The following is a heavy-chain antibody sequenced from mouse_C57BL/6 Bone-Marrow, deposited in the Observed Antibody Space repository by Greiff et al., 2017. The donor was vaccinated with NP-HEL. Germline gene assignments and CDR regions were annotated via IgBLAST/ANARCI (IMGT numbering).Heavy chain of an antibody. D-gene: IGHD1-1*01. V-gene: IGHV1-5*01. J-gene: IGHJ1*03. Sequence: EVQLQQSGTVLARPGASVKMSCKTSGYTFTSYRMHWVKQRPGQGLEWIGAIYPGNSDTSYNQKFKGKAKLTAVTSASTAYMELSSLTNEDSAVYYCTGTVVAPWYFDVWGTGTTVTVSS. CDR3: TGTVVAPWYFDV. CDR1: GYTFTSYR. CDR2: IYPGNSDT.